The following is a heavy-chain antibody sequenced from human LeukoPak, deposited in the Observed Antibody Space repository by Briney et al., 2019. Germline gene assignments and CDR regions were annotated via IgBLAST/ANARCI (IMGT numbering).Heavy chain of an antibody. J-gene: IGHJ4*02. CDR2: IYYSGST. CDR3: AREVQDPGVFDY. D-gene: IGHD3-10*01. CDR1: GGSISSSSYY. V-gene: IGHV4-39*07. Sequence: PSETLSLTCTVSGGSISSSSYYWGWIRQPPGKGLEWIGSIYYSGSTYYNPSLKSRVTISVDTSKNQFSLKLSSVTAADTAVYYCAREVQDPGVFDYWGQGTLVTVSS.